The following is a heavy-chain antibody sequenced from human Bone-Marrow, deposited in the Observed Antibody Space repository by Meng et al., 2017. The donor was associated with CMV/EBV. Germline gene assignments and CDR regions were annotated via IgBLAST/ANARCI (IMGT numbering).Heavy chain of an antibody. CDR3: AKDYVRSGYYDFWSGSSYYYYYGMDV. CDR1: GFTFSSYG. Sequence: GESLKISCAASGFTFSSYGMHWVRQAPGKGLEWVAFIRYDGSNKYYADSVKGRFTISRDNSKNTLYLQMNSLRAEDTAVYYCAKDYVRSGYYDFWSGSSYYYYYGMDVWGQGTTATVPS. V-gene: IGHV3-30*02. J-gene: IGHJ6*02. CDR2: IRYDGSNK. D-gene: IGHD3-3*01.